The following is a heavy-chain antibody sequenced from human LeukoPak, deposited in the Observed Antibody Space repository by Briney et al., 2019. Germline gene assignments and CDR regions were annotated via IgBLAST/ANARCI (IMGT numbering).Heavy chain of an antibody. Sequence: GASVKVSCKASGYTFTGYYMHWGRQAPGHGLEWMGWISANNGGTNYAQKFQGRVTMTRETSISTAYMELSRLRSDDTAVYYCARSEGAPAYCGGDCSRSPSFDYWGQGTLVTVSS. CDR2: ISANNGGT. D-gene: IGHD2-21*02. CDR3: ARSEGAPAYCGGDCSRSPSFDY. J-gene: IGHJ4*02. V-gene: IGHV1-2*02. CDR1: GYTFTGYY.